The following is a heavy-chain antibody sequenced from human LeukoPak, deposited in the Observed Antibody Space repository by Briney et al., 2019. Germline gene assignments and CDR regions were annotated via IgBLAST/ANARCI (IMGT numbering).Heavy chain of an antibody. CDR2: IYYSGST. CDR3: ASGHCSSTSCYSPDAFDI. J-gene: IGHJ3*02. CDR1: GGSISSGGYY. Sequence: SETLSLTCTVSGGSISSGGYYWSWIRQHPGKGLEWIGYIYYSGSTYYNPSLESRVTISVDTSKNQFSLKLSSVTAADTAVYYCASGHCSSTSCYSPDAFDIWGQGTMVTVSS. V-gene: IGHV4-31*03. D-gene: IGHD2-2*02.